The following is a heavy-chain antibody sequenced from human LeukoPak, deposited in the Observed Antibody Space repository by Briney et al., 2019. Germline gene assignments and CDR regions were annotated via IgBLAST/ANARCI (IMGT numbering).Heavy chain of an antibody. V-gene: IGHV4-30-4*01. CDR1: GGSISSGDYY. CDR2: IYYSGST. J-gene: IGHJ5*02. D-gene: IGHD3-10*01. CDR3: ARGSVSGVFWFDP. Sequence: SETLSLTCTVSGGSISSGDYYWSWIRQPPGKGLEWIGYIYYSGSTYYNPSLKSRVTISVDTSKNQFSLKLSSVTAADTAVYYCARGSVSGVFWFDPWGQGTQVTVSS.